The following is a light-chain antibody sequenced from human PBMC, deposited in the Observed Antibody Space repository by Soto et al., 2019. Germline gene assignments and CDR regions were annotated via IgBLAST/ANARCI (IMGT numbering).Light chain of an antibody. J-gene: IGLJ2*01. CDR3: CSYAGSYTLV. CDR2: DVS. V-gene: IGLV2-11*01. Sequence: QAVVTQPRSVSGSPGQSVTISCTGTSSDVGGYNYVSWYQQHPGKAPKLMIYDVSKRPSGVPDRFSGSKSGNTASLTISGPQAEDEADYYCCSYAGSYTLVLGGGTKLTVL. CDR1: SSDVGGYNY.